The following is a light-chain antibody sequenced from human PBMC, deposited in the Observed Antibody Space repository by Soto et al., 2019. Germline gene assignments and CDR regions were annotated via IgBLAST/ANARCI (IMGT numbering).Light chain of an antibody. CDR3: QVWDSSSDHVV. J-gene: IGLJ2*01. CDR1: NIGRKS. V-gene: IGLV3-21*04. Sequence: SYELTQPPSVSVAPGKTARITCGGNNIGRKSVHWYQQKPGQAPVVVIFYDSDRPSGIPERFSGSNSGNTATLTISSVEAGDEADYYCQVWDSSSDHVVFGGGTKLTVL. CDR2: YDS.